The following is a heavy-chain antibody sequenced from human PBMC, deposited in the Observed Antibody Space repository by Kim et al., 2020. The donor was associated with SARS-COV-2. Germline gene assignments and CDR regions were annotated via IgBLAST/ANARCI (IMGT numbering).Heavy chain of an antibody. Sequence: TYYADAVKGRYTNSRDNAKNSLFLQMDSLRAENTAVYYCASQYNSGRLIDYWGQGTMVTVSS. CDR2: T. CDR3: ASQYNSGRLIDY. V-gene: IGHV3-11*03. J-gene: IGHJ4*02. D-gene: IGHD6-19*01.